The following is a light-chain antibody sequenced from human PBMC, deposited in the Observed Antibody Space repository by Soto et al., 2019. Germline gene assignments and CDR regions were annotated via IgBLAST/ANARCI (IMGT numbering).Light chain of an antibody. CDR3: QQYGSSPL. CDR1: QSVSSSY. J-gene: IGKJ3*01. V-gene: IGKV3-20*01. Sequence: IVLPQSPGTLSLSPGERSTLSCRASQSVSSSYLAWYQQKPGQAPRLLIYGASSRATGIPDRFSGSGSGTDFTLTISRLEPEDFAVYYCQQYGSSPLFGPGTKVDIK. CDR2: GAS.